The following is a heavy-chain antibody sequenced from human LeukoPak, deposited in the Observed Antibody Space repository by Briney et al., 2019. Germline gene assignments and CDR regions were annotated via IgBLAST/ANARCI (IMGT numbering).Heavy chain of an antibody. V-gene: IGHV1-8*01. J-gene: IGHJ4*02. Sequence: ASVKVSCKVSGYTLTELSMHWVRQATGQGLEWMGWMNPNSGNTGYAQKFQGRVTMTRNTSISTAYMELSSLRSEDTAVYYCVRGRTVVTPDYWGQGTLVTVSP. CDR2: MNPNSGNT. CDR3: VRGRTVVTPDY. CDR1: GYTLTELS. D-gene: IGHD4-23*01.